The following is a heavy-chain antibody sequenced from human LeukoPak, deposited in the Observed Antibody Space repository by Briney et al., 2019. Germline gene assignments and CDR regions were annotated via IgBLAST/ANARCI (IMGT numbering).Heavy chain of an antibody. CDR2: ISSKSSFR. CDR3: ASSDSLGYKYFDY. V-gene: IGHV3-11*06. J-gene: IGHJ4*02. Sequence: GGSLRLSCVASGFTFSDYSMIWIRQAPGKGLEWGSYISSKSSFRNYAYSVRGRLTISRDNAKNSLFLQMISLRAEDPAVYLCASSDSLGYKYFDYWGQGILVTVSS. D-gene: IGHD2-2*02. CDR1: GFTFSDYS.